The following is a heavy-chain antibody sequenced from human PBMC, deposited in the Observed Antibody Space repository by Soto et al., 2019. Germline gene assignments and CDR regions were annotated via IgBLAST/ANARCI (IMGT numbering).Heavy chain of an antibody. Sequence: QVQLQESGPGLVKPSETLSFTCTVSGGSISSYYWSWIRQPPGKGLEWIGYIYYSGSTNYNPSLKSRVTISVDTSKNQFSLKLSSVTAADTAVYYCARRYGDAFDIWGQGTMVTVSS. CDR2: IYYSGST. D-gene: IGHD4-17*01. CDR3: ARRYGDAFDI. V-gene: IGHV4-59*08. J-gene: IGHJ3*02. CDR1: GGSISSYY.